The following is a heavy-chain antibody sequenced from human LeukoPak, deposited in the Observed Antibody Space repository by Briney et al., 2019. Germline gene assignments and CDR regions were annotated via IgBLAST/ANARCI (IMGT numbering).Heavy chain of an antibody. CDR1: GGSISSGGYS. D-gene: IGHD6-19*01. CDR3: ARPPTYSSGWYTDY. J-gene: IGHJ4*02. Sequence: PSQTLSLTCAVSGGSISSGGYSWSWIRQPPGKGLEWIGYIYHSGSTYYNPSLKSRVTISVDRSKNQFSLKLSSVTAADTAVYYCARPPTYSSGWYTDYWGQGTLVTVSS. V-gene: IGHV4-30-2*02. CDR2: IYHSGST.